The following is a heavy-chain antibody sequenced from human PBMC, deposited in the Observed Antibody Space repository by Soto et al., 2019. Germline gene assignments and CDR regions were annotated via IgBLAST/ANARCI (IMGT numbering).Heavy chain of an antibody. J-gene: IGHJ6*02. Sequence: QVQLVQSGAEVKKPGSSVKVSCKASGGTFSSYAISWVRQAPGQGLEWMGGIIPIFGTANYAQKFQRRATIPADESTSTAYMEVSSLRSEDTAVYYCACSVRGVTPYYYGMDVWGQGTTVTVSS. CDR2: IIPIFGTA. CDR1: GGTFSSYA. D-gene: IGHD3-10*01. CDR3: ACSVRGVTPYYYGMDV. V-gene: IGHV1-69*12.